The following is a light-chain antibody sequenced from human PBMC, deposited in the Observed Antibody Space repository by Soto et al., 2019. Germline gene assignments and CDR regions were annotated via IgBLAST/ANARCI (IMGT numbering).Light chain of an antibody. V-gene: IGKV3-11*01. J-gene: IGKJ1*01. CDR2: NAS. Sequence: EIVLTQSPATLSLSPGERATLSCRASQSVSKYLAWYQQKPGQAPRLLIYNASNRATGIPVRFSGSGSGTDFTLTISSLEPEDFAVYYCQQRHNWSRTFGQGTKVEI. CDR1: QSVSKY. CDR3: QQRHNWSRT.